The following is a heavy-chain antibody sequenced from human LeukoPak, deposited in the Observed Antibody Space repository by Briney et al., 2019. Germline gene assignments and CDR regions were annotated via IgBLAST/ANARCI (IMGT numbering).Heavy chain of an antibody. Sequence: ASVMVSSTVSGYTLTELSMHWVRQAPGKGHEWMGGFDPEDGETIYEPKFQGRVTMTEDSSTDTAYMELSSLRSEDTAVYYCATTYSSGCYVGWGQGTLVTVSS. CDR3: ATTYSSGCYVG. CDR2: FDPEDGET. V-gene: IGHV1-24*01. D-gene: IGHD6-19*01. CDR1: GYTLTELS. J-gene: IGHJ4*02.